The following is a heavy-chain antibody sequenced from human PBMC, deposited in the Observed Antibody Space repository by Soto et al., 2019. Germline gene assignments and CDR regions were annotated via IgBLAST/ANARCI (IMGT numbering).Heavy chain of an antibody. V-gene: IGHV2-5*01. CDR3: AHSRRPVYGGRYYFDY. CDR1: GFSLSTSGVG. D-gene: IGHD4-17*01. J-gene: IGHJ4*02. Sequence: QITLKESGPTLVKPTQTLTLTCTFSGFSLSTSGVGVGWIRQPPGKALEWLALIYWNDDKRYSPSLKSRLTSTKDTSKNQVVLTTTNMDPVDTATEYCAHSRRPVYGGRYYFDYGGQGTLVTVSS. CDR2: IYWNDDK.